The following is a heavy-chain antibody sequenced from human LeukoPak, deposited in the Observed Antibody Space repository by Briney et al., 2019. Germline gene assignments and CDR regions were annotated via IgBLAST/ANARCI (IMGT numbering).Heavy chain of an antibody. CDR1: GFTFDDYG. Sequence: GGSLRLSCAASGFTFDDYGMSWVRQAPGKGLEWVSGINWSAGSTGYADSVQGRFTISRDNAKNSLYLQMNSLRAEDTALYYCARGSGTYYNDAFDIWGQGTMVTVSS. CDR2: INWSAGST. CDR3: ARGSGTYYNDAFDI. J-gene: IGHJ3*02. D-gene: IGHD3-10*01. V-gene: IGHV3-20*04.